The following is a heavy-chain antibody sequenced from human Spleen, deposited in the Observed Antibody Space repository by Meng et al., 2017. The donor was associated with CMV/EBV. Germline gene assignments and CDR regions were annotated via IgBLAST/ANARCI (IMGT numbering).Heavy chain of an antibody. CDR2: IRYDGSNK. CDR3: AKGGVIAIPPADY. V-gene: IGHV3-30*02. CDR1: GFTFSSYG. J-gene: IGHJ4*02. Sequence: GGSLRLSCAASGFTFSSYGMHWVRQAPGKGLEWVAFIRYDGSNKYYADSVKGRFTISRDNSKNTLYLQMNSLRAEDTAVYYCAKGGVIAIPPADYWGQGTLVTVSS. D-gene: IGHD2-21*01.